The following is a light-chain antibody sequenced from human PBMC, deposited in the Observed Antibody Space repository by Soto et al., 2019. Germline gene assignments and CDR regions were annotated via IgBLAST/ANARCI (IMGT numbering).Light chain of an antibody. CDR2: GAS. J-gene: IGKJ2*01. V-gene: IGKV3-15*01. Sequence: EIVRTQSPATLSLSPGERAALSCRASQSINSELAWYQQKPGQPPRLLIYGASTRATGVPARFTGSESGSEFTLTISGLQSEDFAVYSCQQGHNWPLTFGQGTRLEI. CDR3: QQGHNWPLT. CDR1: QSINSE.